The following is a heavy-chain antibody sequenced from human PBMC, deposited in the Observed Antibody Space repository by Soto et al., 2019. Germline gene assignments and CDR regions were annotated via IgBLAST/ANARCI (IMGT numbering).Heavy chain of an antibody. J-gene: IGHJ4*02. CDR3: AREGYSSSYSPH. CDR2: IIPIFGTA. V-gene: IGHV1-69*13. D-gene: IGHD6-13*01. Sequence: SVKVSCKASGGTFSSYAISWVRQAPGQGLEWMGGIIPIFGTANYAQKFQGRVTITADESTSTAYMELSSLRSEDTAVYYCAREGYSSSYSPHWGQGTLVTVSS. CDR1: GGTFSSYA.